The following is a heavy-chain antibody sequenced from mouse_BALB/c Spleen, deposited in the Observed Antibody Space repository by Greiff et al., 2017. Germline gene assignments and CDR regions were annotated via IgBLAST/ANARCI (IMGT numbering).Heavy chain of an antibody. CDR3: ARRDGSSYFDY. V-gene: IGHV1-80*01. CDR1: GYAFSSYW. CDR2: IYPGDGDT. Sequence: VQLQQSGAELVRPGSSVKISCKASGYAFSSYWLNWVKQRPGQGLEWIGQIYPGDGDTNYNGKFKGKATLTADKSSSTAYMQLSSLTSEDSAVYFCARRDGSSYFDYWGQGTTLTVSS. D-gene: IGHD1-1*01. J-gene: IGHJ2*01.